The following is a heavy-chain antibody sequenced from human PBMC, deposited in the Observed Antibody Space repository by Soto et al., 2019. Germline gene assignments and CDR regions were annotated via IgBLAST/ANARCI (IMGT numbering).Heavy chain of an antibody. V-gene: IGHV4-59*11. CDR1: GGSISSHY. CDR2: IYYRGST. Sequence: SETLSLTCTVSGGSISSHYWSWVRQAPGKGLEWIGHIYYRGSTTYNPSLRSRSTISVDTSNNQFSLKLNSVTTADTAVYYCARDGREASGMDVWGQGTKVTVYS. J-gene: IGHJ6*02. CDR3: ARDGREASGMDV. D-gene: IGHD1-26*01.